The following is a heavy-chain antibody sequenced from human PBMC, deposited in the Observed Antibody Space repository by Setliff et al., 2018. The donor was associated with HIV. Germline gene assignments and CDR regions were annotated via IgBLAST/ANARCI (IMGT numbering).Heavy chain of an antibody. V-gene: IGHV1-2*06. D-gene: IGHD5-12*01. CDR2: INPKSGVA. CDR1: GYTFTDFY. J-gene: IGHJ5*02. CDR3: ARAHFLVAMTRNWFDP. Sequence: ASVKVSCKASGYTFTDFYIHWVRQAPGQGLEWIGRINPKSGVADYLKKFQGRVTMTTDTSTNTAHMELIRPRFDDTAGYYCARAHFLVAMTRNWFDPWGQGTLVTVSS.